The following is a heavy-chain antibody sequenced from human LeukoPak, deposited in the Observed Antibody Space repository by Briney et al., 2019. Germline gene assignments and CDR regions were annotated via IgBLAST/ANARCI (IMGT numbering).Heavy chain of an antibody. CDR1: GYTLTELS. CDR3: AGVYCSSTSCYTALFDY. V-gene: IGHV1-24*01. D-gene: IGHD2-2*02. CDR2: FDPEDGET. Sequence: ASVKVSCKVSGYTLTELSMHWVRQAPGKGLEWMGGFDPEDGETIYAQKFQGRVTMTEDTSTDTAYMELGSLRSEDTAVYYCAGVYCSSTSCYTALFDYWGQGTLVTVSS. J-gene: IGHJ4*02.